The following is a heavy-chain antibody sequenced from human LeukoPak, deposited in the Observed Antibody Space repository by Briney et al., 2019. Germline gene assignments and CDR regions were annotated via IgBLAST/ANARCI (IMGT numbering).Heavy chain of an antibody. V-gene: IGHV3-9*01. Sequence: PGRSLRLSCAASGFTFDDYAMHWVRQAPGKGLEWVPGISWNSGSIGYADSVKGRFTISRDNAKDSLYLQMNSLRAEDTALYYCAKGRSGWYPDYWGQGTLVTVSS. D-gene: IGHD6-19*01. J-gene: IGHJ4*02. CDR3: AKGRSGWYPDY. CDR2: ISWNSGSI. CDR1: GFTFDDYA.